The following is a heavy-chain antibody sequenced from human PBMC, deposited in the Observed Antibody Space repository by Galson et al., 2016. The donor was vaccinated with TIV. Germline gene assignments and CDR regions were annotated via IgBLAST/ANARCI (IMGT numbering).Heavy chain of an antibody. D-gene: IGHD3-22*01. Sequence: KVSCKASGATFSGYAFNWVRQAPGQGLEWMGRIIPMINIANYPQKFQGRVTITADKSTSTAYMELTSLTSDDTAVYYCARPRGDSNGYYLPLDYWGQGTLLTVSS. CDR1: GATFSGYA. CDR3: ARPRGDSNGYYLPLDY. CDR2: IIPMINIA. J-gene: IGHJ4*02. V-gene: IGHV1-69*04.